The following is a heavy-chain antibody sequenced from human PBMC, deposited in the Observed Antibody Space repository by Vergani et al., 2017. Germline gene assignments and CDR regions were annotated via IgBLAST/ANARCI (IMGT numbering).Heavy chain of an antibody. Sequence: EVQLVESGGGLVKPGGSLRLSCAASGFTFSSYSMNWVRQAPGKGLEWVSSISSSSSYIYYADSVKGRFTISRDNAKNSLYLQMNSLRAEDTAVYYCAAEAYSSSYPMVGGGYWGQGTLVTVSS. CDR1: GFTFSSYS. CDR2: ISSSSSYI. CDR3: AAEAYSSSYPMVGGGY. D-gene: IGHD6-13*01. V-gene: IGHV3-21*01. J-gene: IGHJ4*02.